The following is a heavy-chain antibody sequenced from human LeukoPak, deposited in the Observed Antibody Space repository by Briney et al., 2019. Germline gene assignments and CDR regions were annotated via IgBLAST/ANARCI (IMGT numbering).Heavy chain of an antibody. CDR1: GYSITSGCY. CDR2: IYYSGST. CDR3: ARQVDTAMVNNYFDY. D-gene: IGHD5-18*01. J-gene: IGHJ4*02. Sequence: SETLSLTCAVSGYSITSGCYWGWIRQPPGKGLEWIGYIYYSGSTNYNPSLKSRVTISVDTSKNQFSLKLSSVTAADTAVYYCARQVDTAMVNNYFDYWGQGTLVTVSS. V-gene: IGHV4-38-2*01.